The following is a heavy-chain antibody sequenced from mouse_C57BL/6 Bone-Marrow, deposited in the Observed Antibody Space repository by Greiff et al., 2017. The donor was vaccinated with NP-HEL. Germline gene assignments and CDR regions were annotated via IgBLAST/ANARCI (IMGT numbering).Heavy chain of an antibody. CDR2: IDPSDSYT. CDR1: GYTFTSYW. Sequence: QVQLQQPGAELVKPGASVKLSCKASGYTFTSYWMQWVKQRPGQGLEWIGEIDPSDSYTNYNQKFKGKATLPVDTSSSTAYMQLSSLTSEDSAVYYCARWITTVVDYFDYWGQGTTLTVSS. V-gene: IGHV1-50*01. J-gene: IGHJ2*01. CDR3: ARWITTVVDYFDY. D-gene: IGHD1-1*01.